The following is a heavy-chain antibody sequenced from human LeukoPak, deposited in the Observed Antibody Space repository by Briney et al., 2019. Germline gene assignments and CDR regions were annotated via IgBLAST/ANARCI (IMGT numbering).Heavy chain of an antibody. D-gene: IGHD3-3*01. Sequence: KPSETLPLTCTVSGGSISSYYWSWIRQPPGKGLEWIGYIYYSGSTNYNPSLKSRVTISVDTSKNQFSLKLSSVTAADTAVYYCARGLRFLEWLFDIWGQGTMVTVSS. J-gene: IGHJ3*02. V-gene: IGHV4-59*01. CDR2: IYYSGST. CDR3: ARGLRFLEWLFDI. CDR1: GGSISSYY.